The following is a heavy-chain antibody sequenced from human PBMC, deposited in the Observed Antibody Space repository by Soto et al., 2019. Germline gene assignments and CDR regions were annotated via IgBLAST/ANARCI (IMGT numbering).Heavy chain of an antibody. CDR2: INHSGST. CDR3: ARGGYYGSGSYYRKHNWFDP. V-gene: IGHV4-34*01. Sequence: ETLSLTCAVYGGSFSGYYWSWIRQPPGKGLEWIGEINHSGSTNYNPSLKSRVTISVDTSKNQFSLKLSSVTAADTAVYYCARGGYYGSGSYYRKHNWFDPWGQG. D-gene: IGHD3-10*01. CDR1: GGSFSGYY. J-gene: IGHJ5*02.